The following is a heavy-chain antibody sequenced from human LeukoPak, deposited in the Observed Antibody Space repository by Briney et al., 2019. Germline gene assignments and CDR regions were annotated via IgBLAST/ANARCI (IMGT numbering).Heavy chain of an antibody. CDR3: ARHEEAAYIDY. J-gene: IGHJ4*02. D-gene: IGHD3-16*01. Sequence: SETLSLTCTVSGGSISSYYWSWIRQPPGKGLEWIGYIYYSGSTNYNPSLKSRVTISVDTSKNPFSLKLSSVTAADTAVYYCARHEEAAYIDYWGQGTLVTVSS. CDR1: GGSISSYY. V-gene: IGHV4-59*08. CDR2: IYYSGST.